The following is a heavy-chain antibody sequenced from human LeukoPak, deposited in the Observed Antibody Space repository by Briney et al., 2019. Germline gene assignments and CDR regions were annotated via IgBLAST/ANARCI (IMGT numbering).Heavy chain of an antibody. Sequence: ASVKVSCKASGGTFSSYAISWVRQAPGQGLEWMGGIIPIFGTANYAQKFQGGVTMTRDTSITTAYMELSSLRSDDTAVYYCARDVGEYCSSTNCYASHYWGQGTLVTVSS. J-gene: IGHJ4*02. CDR3: ARDVGEYCSSTNCYASHY. CDR2: IIPIFGTA. V-gene: IGHV1-69*05. D-gene: IGHD2-2*01. CDR1: GGTFSSYA.